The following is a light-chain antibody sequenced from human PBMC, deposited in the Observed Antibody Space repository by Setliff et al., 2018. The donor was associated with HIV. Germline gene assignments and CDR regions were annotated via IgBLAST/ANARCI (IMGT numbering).Light chain of an antibody. CDR1: SSNVGKYGF. CDR2: EVT. V-gene: IGLV2-23*02. J-gene: IGLJ1*01. CDR3: CSYAGSSSYV. Sequence: QSALTQPASVSGSPGQSITISCTGNSSNVGKYGFVSWYRQYPGKAPELTIYEVTKRPSGVSKRFSGSKSGNTASLTMSGLQAEDEADYYCCSYAGSSSYVFGTGTKVTVL.